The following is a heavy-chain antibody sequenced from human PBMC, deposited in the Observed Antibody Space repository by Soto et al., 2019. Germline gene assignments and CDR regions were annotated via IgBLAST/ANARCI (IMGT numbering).Heavy chain of an antibody. Sequence: PSETLSLTCAVYGGSFSGYYWTWIRQPPGKGLEWIGEINHSGSTNYNPSLKSRVTISVDTSKNQFSLKLSSVTAADTAVYYCARVWVEDYYYGMDVWGQGTTVTVSS. CDR2: INHSGST. D-gene: IGHD2-15*01. V-gene: IGHV4-34*01. J-gene: IGHJ6*02. CDR3: ARVWVEDYYYGMDV. CDR1: GGSFSGYY.